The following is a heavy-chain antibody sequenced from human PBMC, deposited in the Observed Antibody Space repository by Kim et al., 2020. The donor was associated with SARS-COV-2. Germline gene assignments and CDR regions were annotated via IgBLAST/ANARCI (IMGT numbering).Heavy chain of an antibody. CDR1: GGTFSTDH. D-gene: IGHD2-15*01. Sequence: SVKVSCKPSGGTFSTDHINWVRQAPEQGLEWMGGIIPIFKTANYAQKFQGRVTITADESTNTAYMEVSSLRSDDTAVYYCAGRRGYCSGGSCYSGAFDIWGQGTMVTVSS. J-gene: IGHJ3*02. V-gene: IGHV1-69*13. CDR3: AGRRGYCSGGSCYSGAFDI. CDR2: IIPIFKTA.